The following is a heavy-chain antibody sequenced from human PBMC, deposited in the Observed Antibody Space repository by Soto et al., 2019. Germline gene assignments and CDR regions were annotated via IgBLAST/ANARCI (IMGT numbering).Heavy chain of an antibody. CDR2: LIPMFGIG. CDR1: GGSFSKYG. Sequence: QVQLVQSGAEVKMPGSSVRVSCKASGGSFSKYGISWVRQAPGQGLEWMGGLIPMFGIGKYAEKFLGRVTHHADEATSTSHTELSIRRADHKAVYFFARGYRENNLSDIDVWGQATKLTVSS. D-gene: IGHD1-1*01. J-gene: IGHJ6*02. V-gene: IGHV1-69*01. CDR3: ARGYRENNLSDIDV.